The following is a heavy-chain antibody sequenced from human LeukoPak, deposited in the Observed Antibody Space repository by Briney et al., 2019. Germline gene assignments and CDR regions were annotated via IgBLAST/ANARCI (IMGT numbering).Heavy chain of an antibody. D-gene: IGHD6-13*01. CDR3: ARDPPGIAASVSGG. J-gene: IGHJ4*02. Sequence: GGSLRLSCKASGFTVSNNYMNWVRQAPGKGLEWVALIYSGGSTQYADSVKGRFTISRDNSRNTLYLQMSSLRVEDTAVYYCARDPPGIAASVSGGWGQGILVAVSS. CDR1: GFTVSNNY. CDR2: IYSGGST. V-gene: IGHV3-53*01.